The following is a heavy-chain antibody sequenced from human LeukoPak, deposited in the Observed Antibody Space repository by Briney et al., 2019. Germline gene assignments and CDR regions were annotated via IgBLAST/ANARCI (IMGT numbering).Heavy chain of an antibody. Sequence: PGGSLRLSCAASGFIFSDYSMNWVRQAPGKGLEWVSSISSGSSYIFYADSVKGRFTISRDNSKNSLYLQMDSLRADDTAVYYCARDRSRSWYNPWYFDLWGRGTLVTVSS. CDR1: GFIFSDYS. D-gene: IGHD6-13*01. CDR3: ARDRSRSWYNPWYFDL. J-gene: IGHJ2*01. V-gene: IGHV3-21*01. CDR2: ISSGSSYI.